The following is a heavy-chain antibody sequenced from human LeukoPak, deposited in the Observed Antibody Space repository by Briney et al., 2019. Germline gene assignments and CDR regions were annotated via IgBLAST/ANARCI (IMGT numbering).Heavy chain of an antibody. CDR1: GYTFTDFG. CDR3: VRDLGVDTSMIFFDY. CDR2: ISAYNGKI. V-gene: IGHV1-18*01. Sequence: ASVKVSCKTSGYTFTDFGISWVRQAPGQGLEWMGWISAYNGKINYAQKFQGRVTMATDTSTSTAYMELRSLRSDDTAVFYCVRDLGVDTSMIFFDYWGQGTLVTVSS. J-gene: IGHJ4*02. D-gene: IGHD3/OR15-3a*01.